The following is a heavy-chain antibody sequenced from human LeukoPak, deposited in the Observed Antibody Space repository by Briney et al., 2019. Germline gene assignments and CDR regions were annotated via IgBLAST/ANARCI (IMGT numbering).Heavy chain of an antibody. D-gene: IGHD6-19*01. CDR1: GFTFSSYA. V-gene: IGHV3-23*01. J-gene: IGHJ3*02. CDR3: ATTQWLVDAFDI. CDR2: ISGSGGSI. Sequence: PGGSLRLSCAASGFTFSSYAMSWVRQAPGKGLEWVSAISGSGGSIYYADSVKGRFTISRDNSRNTLYLQMNSLRAEDTAVYYCATTQWLVDAFDIWGQGTMVTVSS.